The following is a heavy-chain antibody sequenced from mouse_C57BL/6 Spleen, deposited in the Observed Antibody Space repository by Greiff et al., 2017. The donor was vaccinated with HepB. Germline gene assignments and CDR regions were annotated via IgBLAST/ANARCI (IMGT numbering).Heavy chain of an antibody. CDR3: ARKGYYGSSYGFAY. J-gene: IGHJ3*01. D-gene: IGHD1-1*01. Sequence: EVQLQQSGPELVKPGASVKMSCKASGYTFTDYNMHWVKQSHGKSLEWIGYINPNNGGTSYNQKFKGKATLTVNKSSSTAYMELRSLTSEDSAVYYCARKGYYGSSYGFAYWGQGTLVTVSA. CDR2: INPNNGGT. V-gene: IGHV1-22*01. CDR1: GYTFTDYN.